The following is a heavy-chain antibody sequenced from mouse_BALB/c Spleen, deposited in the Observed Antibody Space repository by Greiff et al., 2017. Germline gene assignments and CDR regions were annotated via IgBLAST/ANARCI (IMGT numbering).Heavy chain of an antibody. CDR2: INPSTGYT. V-gene: IGHV1-7*01. CDR3: ARAGSSYWYFDV. J-gene: IGHJ1*01. Sequence: QVQLQQSGAELAKPGASVKMSCKASGYTFTSYWMHWVKQRPGQGLEWIGYINPSTGYTEYNQKFKDKATLTADKSSGTAYMQLSSLTSEDSAVYYCARAGSSYWYFDVWGAGTTVTVSS. D-gene: IGHD1-1*01. CDR1: GYTFTSYW.